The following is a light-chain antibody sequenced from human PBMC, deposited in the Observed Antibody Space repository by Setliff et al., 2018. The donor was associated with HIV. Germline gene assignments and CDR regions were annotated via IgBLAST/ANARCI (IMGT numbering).Light chain of an antibody. V-gene: IGLV2-14*02. CDR1: SGDVGRYNL. CDR2: DVN. J-gene: IGLJ1*01. Sequence: ALAQPASVSGSPGQSITISCTGTSGDVGRYNLVSWYQQQPGKPPKLMIYDVNQRPSGVPDRFSGSKSGNTASLTVSGLQPEDEADYYCSSYAGGPYVFGTGTKVTVL. CDR3: SSYAGGPYV.